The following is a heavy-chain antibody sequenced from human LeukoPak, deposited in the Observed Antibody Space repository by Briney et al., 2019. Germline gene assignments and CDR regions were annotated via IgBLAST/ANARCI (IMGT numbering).Heavy chain of an antibody. CDR3: ARERTMIGDAFDI. V-gene: IGHV3-43D*03. D-gene: IGHD3-22*01. CDR1: GFTFDDYA. Sequence: TGGSLRLSCAASGFTFDDYAMHWVRQAPGKGLEWVSLISWDGGDTYYADSVKGRFTISRDNSKNSLFLQMNSLRAEDTAVYYCARERTMIGDAFDIWGQGTMVTVSS. CDR2: ISWDGGDT. J-gene: IGHJ3*02.